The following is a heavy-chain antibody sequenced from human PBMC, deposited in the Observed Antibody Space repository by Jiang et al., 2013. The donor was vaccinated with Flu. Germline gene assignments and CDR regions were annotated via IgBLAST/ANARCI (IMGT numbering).Heavy chain of an antibody. J-gene: IGHJ4*02. V-gene: IGHV4-39*01. CDR1: GASIGSYTHY. Sequence: GSGLVKPSETLSLTCTVSGASIGSYTHYWGWIRQSPGKGLEWIGSIYNIWSTSYNPSLKSRVTISVDTSKNQFSLSLKSVTAADTAVYFCARNGTDVESAKAGRGAYKYFDLWGQGTLVAVSS. D-gene: IGHD2-15*01. CDR3: ARNGTDVESAKAGRGAYKYFDL. CDR2: IYNIWST.